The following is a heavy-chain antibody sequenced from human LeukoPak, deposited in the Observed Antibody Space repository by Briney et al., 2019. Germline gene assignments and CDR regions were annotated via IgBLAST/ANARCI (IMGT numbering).Heavy chain of an antibody. CDR1: GGTFSSYA. J-gene: IGHJ4*02. Sequence: GASVKVSCKASGGTFSSYAISWVRQAPGQGLEWMGWINPNSGGTNYAQKFQGRVTMTRDTSISTAYMELSRLRSDDTAVYYCARVEPAAYCFDHWGQGTLVTVSS. CDR2: INPNSGGT. CDR3: ARVEPAAYCFDH. D-gene: IGHD6-25*01. V-gene: IGHV1-2*02.